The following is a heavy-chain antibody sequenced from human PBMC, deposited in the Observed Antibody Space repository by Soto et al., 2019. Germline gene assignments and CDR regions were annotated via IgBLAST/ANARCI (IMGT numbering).Heavy chain of an antibody. D-gene: IGHD5-12*01. J-gene: IGHJ6*02. CDR2: IYYSGST. CDR1: GGSISSGGYY. V-gene: IGHV4-31*03. Sequence: ASATLSLTCTVSGGSISSGGYYWSWIRQHPGQGLEWIGYIYYSGSTYYNPSLKSRVTISVDTSKNQFSLKLSSVTAADTAVYYCATYGREGYNLRYYYGMDVWGQGTTVTVSS. CDR3: ATYGREGYNLRYYYGMDV.